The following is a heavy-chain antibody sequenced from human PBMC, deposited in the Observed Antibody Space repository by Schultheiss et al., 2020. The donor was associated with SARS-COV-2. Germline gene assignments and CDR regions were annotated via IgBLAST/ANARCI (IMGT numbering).Heavy chain of an antibody. V-gene: IGHV4-59*08. CDR3: ARRSGSYSY. CDR1: GGSISSYY. CDR2: IYYSGST. J-gene: IGHJ4*02. D-gene: IGHD1-26*01. Sequence: SETLSLTCTVSGGSISSYYWSCIRQPPGKGLEWIGYIYYSGSTNYNPSLKSRVTISVDTSKNQFSLKLSSVTAADTAVYYCARRSGSYSYWGQGTLVTVSS.